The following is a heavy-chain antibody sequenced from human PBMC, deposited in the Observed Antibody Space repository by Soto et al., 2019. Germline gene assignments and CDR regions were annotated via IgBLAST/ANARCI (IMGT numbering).Heavy chain of an antibody. CDR1: GFIFSTYS. Sequence: HPGGSLRLSCEASGFIFSTYSMSWVRQAPGERLEWVAGISGNGGSTFYVDSVRGRFTISRDNSRNTLYLQMTSLRVEDTAVFYCAKDKAAGASPLFDHWGQGALVTVSS. CDR2: ISGNGGST. J-gene: IGHJ4*02. D-gene: IGHD1-26*01. CDR3: AKDKAAGASPLFDH. V-gene: IGHV3-23*01.